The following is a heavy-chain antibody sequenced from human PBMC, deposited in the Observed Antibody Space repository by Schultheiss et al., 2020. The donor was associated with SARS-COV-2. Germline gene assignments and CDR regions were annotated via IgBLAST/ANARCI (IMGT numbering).Heavy chain of an antibody. CDR1: GYTFTSYG. J-gene: IGHJ4*02. D-gene: IGHD1-20*01. V-gene: IGHV1-58*02. Sequence: SVKVSCKASGYTFTSYGISWVRQAPGQRLEWIGWIVVGSGNTNYAQKFQERVTITRDMSTSTAYMELSSLRSEDTAVYYCARTSTYNWNDVVFWYYFDYWGQGTLVTVSS. CDR3: ARTSTYNWNDVVFWYYFDY. CDR2: IVVGSGNT.